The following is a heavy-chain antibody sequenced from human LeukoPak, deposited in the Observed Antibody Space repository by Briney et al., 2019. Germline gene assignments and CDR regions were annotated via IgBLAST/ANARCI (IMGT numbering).Heavy chain of an antibody. CDR2: IIPIFGTA. D-gene: IGHD5-24*01. CDR1: GGTFSSYA. V-gene: IGHV1-69*13. Sequence: GVSVKVSCKASGGTFSSYAISWVRQAPGQGLEWMGGIIPIFGTANYAQKFQGRVTITADESTSTAYLELSSLTSEDTAVYYCARVVLGRRWLQTSYYYGMDVWGQGTTVTVSS. J-gene: IGHJ6*02. CDR3: ARVVLGRRWLQTSYYYGMDV.